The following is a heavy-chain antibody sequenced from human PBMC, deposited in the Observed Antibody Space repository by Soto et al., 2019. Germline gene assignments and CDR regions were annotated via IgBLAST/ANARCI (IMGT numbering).Heavy chain of an antibody. CDR2: IYYSGST. J-gene: IGHJ3*02. Sequence: SETLSLTCTVSGGSISSADYYWSWIRQPPGKGLEWIGYIYYSGSTNYNPSLKSRVTISVDTSKNHFYLNVTSFTAADTAVYYCATNRKFFQIWGQGTKVTVSS. CDR3: ATNRKFFQI. CDR1: GGSISSADYY. V-gene: IGHV4-30-4*01.